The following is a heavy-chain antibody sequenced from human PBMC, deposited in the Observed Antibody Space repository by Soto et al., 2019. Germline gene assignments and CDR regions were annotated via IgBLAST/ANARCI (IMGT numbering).Heavy chain of an antibody. Sequence: GGSLRLSCAASGFPFSSYWMHWVRQAPGKGLEWVAVIWYDGSNKYYADSVKGRFTISRDNSKNTLYLQMNSLRAEDTAVYYCARRSGYFYGMDVWGQGTTVTVSS. CDR1: GFPFSSYW. D-gene: IGHD3-3*01. J-gene: IGHJ6*02. V-gene: IGHV3-33*08. CDR2: IWYDGSNK. CDR3: ARRSGYFYGMDV.